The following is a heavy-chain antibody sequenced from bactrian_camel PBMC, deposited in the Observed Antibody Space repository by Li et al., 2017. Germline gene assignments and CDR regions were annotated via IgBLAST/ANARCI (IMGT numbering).Heavy chain of an antibody. Sequence: HVQLVESGGGSVEVGESLRLSCAYSGHRGVCMGWFRQAPDKATEGVATIDVDGTTRYRNSVKGRFTISKDDDQKTLFLEMNDLKPEDTAMYYCGALIWPLCEPGGRPNFKGRGTQVTVS. V-gene: IGHV3S68*01. D-gene: IGHD7*01. CDR1: GHRGVC. CDR2: IDVDGTT. J-gene: IGHJ4*01.